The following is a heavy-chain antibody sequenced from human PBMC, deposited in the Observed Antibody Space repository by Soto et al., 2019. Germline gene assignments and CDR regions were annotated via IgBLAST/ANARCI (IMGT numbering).Heavy chain of an antibody. J-gene: IGHJ4*02. CDR3: ARGRGWYDY. CDR1: GYIFNRYV. D-gene: IGHD6-19*01. Sequence: QVQLVQSGAEVKKPGASVKVSCKASGYIFNRYVMHWVRQAPGQRPEWMGWIDAGNGKTKYSEKSQGRVTITRDTSASTAYMELTTRRSEDTAVYYCARGRGWYDYWGQGTQVIVSS. V-gene: IGHV1-3*01. CDR2: IDAGNGKT.